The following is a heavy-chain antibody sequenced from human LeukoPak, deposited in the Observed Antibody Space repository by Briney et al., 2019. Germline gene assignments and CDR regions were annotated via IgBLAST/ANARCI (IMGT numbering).Heavy chain of an antibody. V-gene: IGHV4-59*01. J-gene: IGHJ6*03. CDR2: IYYSGST. CDR3: ARGGGSGSYYFGSYYYYYMDV. CDR1: GGSFSGYY. D-gene: IGHD3-10*01. Sequence: PSETLSLTCAVYGGSFSGYYWSWLRQPPGKGLEWIGYIYYSGSTNYNPSLKSRVTISVDTSKNQFSLKLSSVTAADTAVYYCARGGGSGSYYFGSYYYYYMDVWGKGTTVTVSS.